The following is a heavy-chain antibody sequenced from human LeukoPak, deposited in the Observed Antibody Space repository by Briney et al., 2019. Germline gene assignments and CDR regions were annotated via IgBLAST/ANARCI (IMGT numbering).Heavy chain of an antibody. Sequence: ASVKVSCKASGYTFTSYYMHWVRQAPGQGLEWMGIINPSGGSTSYAQKFQGRVTITRDTSASTAYMELSSLRSEDTAVYYCATLPHYYDSSGDDYWGQGTLVTVSS. CDR3: ATLPHYYDSSGDDY. D-gene: IGHD3-22*01. CDR2: INPSGGST. CDR1: GYTFTSYY. V-gene: IGHV1-46*01. J-gene: IGHJ4*02.